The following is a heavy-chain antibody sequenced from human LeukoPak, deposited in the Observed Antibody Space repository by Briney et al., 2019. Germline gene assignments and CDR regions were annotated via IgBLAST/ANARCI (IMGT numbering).Heavy chain of an antibody. V-gene: IGHV1-69*05. CDR2: IIPLFGTA. D-gene: IGHD5-24*01. J-gene: IGHJ3*02. CDR1: GGTFSSYP. CDR3: AREGEDGYNRGRGAFNI. Sequence: AASVEVSCKASGGTFSSYPISWVRQAPGQGLEWMGGIIPLFGTANYAQKFQGRVTITTDESTSTAYMALSSLRSEDTAVYYCAREGEDGYNRGRGAFNIWGQGTMVTVSS.